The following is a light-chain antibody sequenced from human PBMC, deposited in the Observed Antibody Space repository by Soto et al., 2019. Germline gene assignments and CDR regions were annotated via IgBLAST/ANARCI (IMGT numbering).Light chain of an antibody. CDR2: EVT. CDR3: SSYTASTTLFL. Sequence: QSVLAQPASVSGSPGQSITISCTGTTSDFSRYNYVAWYQQVPGRAPKLLIYEVTNRPSGVSSRFSGSKSGNTASLTISGLQSDDEADYYCSSYTASTTLFLFGTGTKLTVL. V-gene: IGLV2-14*01. J-gene: IGLJ1*01. CDR1: TSDFSRYNY.